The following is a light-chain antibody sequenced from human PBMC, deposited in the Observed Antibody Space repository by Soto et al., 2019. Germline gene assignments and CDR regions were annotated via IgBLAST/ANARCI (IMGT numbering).Light chain of an antibody. CDR1: QSISSY. J-gene: IGKJ4*01. CDR3: QQSYSSPPT. Sequence: DLQMTQSPSSLSASVGDRVTITCRASQSISSYLNWYQQKPGKAPKLLIYPASSLQSGVPSRFSGSGSGTDFTLTISSLQPEDFATYYCQQSYSSPPTFGGGTKVEIK. CDR2: PAS. V-gene: IGKV1-39*01.